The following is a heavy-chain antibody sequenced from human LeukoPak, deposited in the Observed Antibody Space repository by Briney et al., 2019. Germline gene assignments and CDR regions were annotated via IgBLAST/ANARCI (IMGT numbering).Heavy chain of an antibody. CDR2: INTNTGNP. Sequence: PVASVKVSCKASGYTFTSNAINWVRQAPGKGLEWMGWINTNTGNPTYGQGFTGRFVFSLDASVRPASLPTRSLEAEDSAVYYCARDLRGQQVGGDYWGQGTLVTVSS. D-gene: IGHD6-13*01. CDR1: GYTFTSNA. J-gene: IGHJ4*02. V-gene: IGHV7-4-1*02. CDR3: ARDLRGQQVGGDY.